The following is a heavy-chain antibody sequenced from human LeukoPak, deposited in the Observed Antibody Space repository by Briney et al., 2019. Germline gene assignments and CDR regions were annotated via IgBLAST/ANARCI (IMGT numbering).Heavy chain of an antibody. CDR1: GGSISSGGYS. J-gene: IGHJ6*02. D-gene: IGHD1/OR15-1a*01. V-gene: IGHV4-30-2*01. CDR3: ARNKRGYGMDV. CDR2: ICHSGST. Sequence: SQTLSLTCAVSGGSISSGGYSWSWIRQPPGKGLEWIGYICHSGSTYYNPSLKSRVTISVDRSKNQFSLKLSSVTAADTAVYYCARNKRGYGMDVWGQGTTVTVSS.